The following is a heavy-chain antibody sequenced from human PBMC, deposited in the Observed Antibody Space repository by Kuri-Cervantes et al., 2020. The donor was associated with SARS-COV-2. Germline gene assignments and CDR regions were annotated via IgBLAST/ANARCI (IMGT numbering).Heavy chain of an antibody. CDR3: ARAGVGHDAFDI. Sequence: GSLRLSCTVSGGSISSYYWSWIRQPPGKGLEWIGYIYYSGSTNYNPSLKSRVTISVDTSKNQFSLKLSSVTAADTAVYYCARAGVGHDAFDIWGQGKMVIVSS. CDR1: GGSISSYY. D-gene: IGHD3-10*01. J-gene: IGHJ3*02. V-gene: IGHV4-59*01. CDR2: IYYSGST.